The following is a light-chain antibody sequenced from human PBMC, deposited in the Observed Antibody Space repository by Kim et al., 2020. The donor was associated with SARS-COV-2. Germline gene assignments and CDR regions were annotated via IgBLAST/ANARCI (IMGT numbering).Light chain of an antibody. CDR2: GAS. CDR3: LYYGVSPWT. V-gene: IGKV3-20*01. J-gene: IGKJ1*01. CDR1: QSIDYRY. Sequence: SPGERVPLSCRTSQSIDYRYIGLFQQKVVQAPRLLIYGASDGATGTPDRFSGSGSGTDFTLTISRLEPEDFAAYYCLYYGVSPWTFGRGTKVDIK.